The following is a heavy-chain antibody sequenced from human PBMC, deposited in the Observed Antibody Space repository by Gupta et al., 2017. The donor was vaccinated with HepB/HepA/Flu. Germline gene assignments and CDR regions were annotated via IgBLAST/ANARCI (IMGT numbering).Heavy chain of an antibody. Sequence: QVQLVESGGGVVQPGRSLRLSCAASGFTFSSYAMHWVRQAPGKGLEWVAVISYDGSNKYYADSVKGRFTISRDNSKNTLYLQMNSLRAEDTAVYYCARDAIVVVTAIDYWFDPWGQGTLVTVSS. V-gene: IGHV3-30-3*01. CDR3: ARDAIVVVTAIDYWFDP. J-gene: IGHJ5*02. CDR2: ISYDGSNK. D-gene: IGHD2-21*02. CDR1: GFTFSSYA.